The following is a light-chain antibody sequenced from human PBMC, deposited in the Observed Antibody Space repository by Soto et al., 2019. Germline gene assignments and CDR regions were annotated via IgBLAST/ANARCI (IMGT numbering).Light chain of an antibody. V-gene: IGKV1-5*01. CDR3: QQYNSYSEA. Sequence: DIQMTQSPSTLSASVGDRLTITCRASQSISNWLAWYQQRPGKAPKLLIFDASSLESGVPSRFSGSGSGTEFTLTISSLQPDDFATYYCQQYNSYSEAFGQGTKVDIK. CDR1: QSISNW. J-gene: IGKJ1*01. CDR2: DAS.